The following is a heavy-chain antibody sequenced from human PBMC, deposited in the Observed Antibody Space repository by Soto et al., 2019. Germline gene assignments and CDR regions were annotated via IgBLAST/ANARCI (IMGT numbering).Heavy chain of an antibody. CDR3: ARLPGQRYSGYDSYYFDY. Sequence: ASVKVSCEASGGTFSSYAISWVRQAPGQGLEWMGGIIPIFGTANYAQKFQGRVTITADESTSTAYMELSSLRSEDTAVYYCARLPGQRYSGYDSYYFDYWGQGTLVTVS. V-gene: IGHV1-69*13. CDR2: IIPIFGTA. J-gene: IGHJ4*02. D-gene: IGHD5-12*01. CDR1: GGTFSSYA.